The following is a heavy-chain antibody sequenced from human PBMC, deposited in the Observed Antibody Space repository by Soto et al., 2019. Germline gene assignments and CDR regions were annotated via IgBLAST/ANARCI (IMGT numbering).Heavy chain of an antibody. CDR2: IIPIFGTA. D-gene: IGHD5-18*01. V-gene: IGHV1-69*13. CDR3: ARSVSYGSWFDP. CDR1: GGTFSSYA. Sequence: ASVKVSCKASGGTFSSYAISWVRQAPGQGLEWMGGIIPIFGTANYAQKFQGRVTITADESTSTAYMELSSLRSEDTAVYYCARSVSYGSWFDPWGQGTLVTVSS. J-gene: IGHJ5*02.